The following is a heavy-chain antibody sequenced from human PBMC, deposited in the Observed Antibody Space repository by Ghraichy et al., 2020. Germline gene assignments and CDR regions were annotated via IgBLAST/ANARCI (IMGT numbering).Heavy chain of an antibody. D-gene: IGHD6-19*01. CDR2: IGTAGDT. CDR1: GFTFSSHD. V-gene: IGHV3-13*01. Sequence: GGSLRLSCAASGFTFSSHDMHWVRQATGKGLEWVSAIGTAGDTYYPGSVKGRFTISRENAKNSLYLQMNSLRAGDTAVYYCARVAKGLAHFDYWGQGTLVTVSS. J-gene: IGHJ4*02. CDR3: ARVAKGLAHFDY.